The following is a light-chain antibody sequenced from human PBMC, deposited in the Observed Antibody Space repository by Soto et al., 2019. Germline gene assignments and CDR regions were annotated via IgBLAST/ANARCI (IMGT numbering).Light chain of an antibody. V-gene: IGKV3-11*01. J-gene: IGKJ4*01. CDR3: QQRSDWPST. CDR2: DAS. CDR1: QRVGSY. Sequence: EIVLTQSPATLSLSPGDRATLSCRASQRVGSYLDWYQQRPGQAPRLLIYDASNRATGIPARFSGSGSGTDFTLTISSLEPEDFAVYYCQQRSDWPSTFGGGTKVEIK.